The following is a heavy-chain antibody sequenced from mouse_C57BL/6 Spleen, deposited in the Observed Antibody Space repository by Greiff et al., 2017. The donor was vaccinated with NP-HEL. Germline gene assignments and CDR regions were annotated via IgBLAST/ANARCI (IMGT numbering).Heavy chain of an antibody. CDR2: IYPGSGST. CDR3: ARSLPYFDY. Sequence: VKLQESGAELVKPGASVKMSCKASGYTFTSYWITWVKQRPGQGLEWIGDIYPGSGSTNYNEKFKSKATLTVDTSSSTAYMQLSSLTSEDSAVYYCARSLPYFDYWGQGTTLTVSS. CDR1: GYTFTSYW. J-gene: IGHJ2*01. D-gene: IGHD6-2*01. V-gene: IGHV1-55*01.